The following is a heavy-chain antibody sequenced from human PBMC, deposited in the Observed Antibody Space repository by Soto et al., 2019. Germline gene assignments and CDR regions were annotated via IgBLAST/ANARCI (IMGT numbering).Heavy chain of an antibody. CDR1: GYPFTSYG. Sequence: GASVQVSCKTSGYPFTSYGIGWVRQAPGQGLEWKGRISPIIGITNYAQKFQGRVTITADKSTNTAYMELSSLRSEDTAVYYCAMEYCSSTSCYRDYWGQGTLVTVSS. J-gene: IGHJ4*02. D-gene: IGHD2-2*02. V-gene: IGHV1-69*04. CDR3: AMEYCSSTSCYRDY. CDR2: ISPIIGIT.